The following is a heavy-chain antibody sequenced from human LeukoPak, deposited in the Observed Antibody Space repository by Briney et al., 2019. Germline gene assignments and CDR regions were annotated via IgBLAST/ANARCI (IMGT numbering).Heavy chain of an antibody. CDR2: ISSSSSYT. J-gene: IGHJ4*02. CDR3: ARDPGSWYPDY. Sequence: GGSLRLSCAASGFTFSDYYMSWIRQAPGKGLEWVSYISSSSSYTNYADSVEGRFTISRDNAKNSLYLQMNSLRAEDTAVYYCARDPGSWYPDYWGQGTLVTVSS. D-gene: IGHD6-13*01. V-gene: IGHV3-11*06. CDR1: GFTFSDYY.